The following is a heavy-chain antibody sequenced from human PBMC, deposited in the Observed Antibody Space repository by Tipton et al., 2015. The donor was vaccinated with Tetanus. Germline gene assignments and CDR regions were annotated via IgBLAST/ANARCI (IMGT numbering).Heavy chain of an antibody. Sequence: SLRLSCAASGFKFNSYAMSWVRQAPGKGLEWVSGILASGGSSYYADSVKGRFTMSRDNSKDTVSLQMNNVRADATAVYCCAKAWGAVVPLDYWGQGALVTVSS. V-gene: IGHV3-23*01. D-gene: IGHD6-19*01. J-gene: IGHJ4*02. CDR1: GFKFNSYA. CDR2: ILASGGSS. CDR3: AKAWGAVVPLDY.